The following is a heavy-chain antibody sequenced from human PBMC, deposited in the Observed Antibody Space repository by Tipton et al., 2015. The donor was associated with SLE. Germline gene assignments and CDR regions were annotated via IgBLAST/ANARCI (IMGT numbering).Heavy chain of an antibody. CDR1: GDSLSSDY. V-gene: IGHV4-59*01. J-gene: IGHJ4*02. Sequence: TLSLTCTVSGDSLSSDYWSWIRQPPGKGLEWIGYINHSGNTNYNPSLKRRVTISVDTSKNQFSLKLTSVTAADTAVYYCARVRTRVGITIFGVARGYYFDYWGQGTLVTVSS. CDR2: INHSGNT. CDR3: ARVRTRVGITIFGVARGYYFDY. D-gene: IGHD3-3*01.